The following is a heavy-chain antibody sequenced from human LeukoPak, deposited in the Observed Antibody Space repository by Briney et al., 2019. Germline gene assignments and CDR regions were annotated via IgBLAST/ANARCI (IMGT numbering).Heavy chain of an antibody. Sequence: GGSLRLSCAASGFTFRGYAMHWVRQAPGKGLEGVTVIWYDGSNKYYADSVKGRFTISRDNSKNTLYLQMNSLRAEDTAVYYCAVGGYNYGGAHLRYYYMSVWGKGTTVTAPS. CDR2: IWYDGSNK. J-gene: IGHJ6*03. CDR3: AVGGYNYGGAHLRYYYMSV. V-gene: IGHV3-33*01. D-gene: IGHD5-18*01. CDR1: GFTFRGYA.